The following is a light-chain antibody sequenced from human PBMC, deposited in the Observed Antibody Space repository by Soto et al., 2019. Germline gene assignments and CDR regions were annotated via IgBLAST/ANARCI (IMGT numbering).Light chain of an antibody. CDR3: SSDAGSNPSLV. J-gene: IGLJ2*01. CDR1: SSDVGGYNY. V-gene: IGLV2-8*01. CDR2: EVS. Sequence: QSALTQPPSASGSPGQSVTISCTGTSSDVGGYNYVSWYQQHPGKAPKLMIYEVSKRPSGVPDRFSGSKSGNTASLTVSGLQAEDEAYYYCSSDAGSNPSLVFGGGTKVTVL.